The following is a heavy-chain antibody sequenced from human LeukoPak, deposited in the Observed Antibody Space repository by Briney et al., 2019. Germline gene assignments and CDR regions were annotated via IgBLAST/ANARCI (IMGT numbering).Heavy chain of an antibody. CDR1: GYTFTSYG. Sequence: ASVKVSCKASGYTFTSYGISWVRQAPGQGLEWMGWISAYNGNTNYVQKLQGRVTMTTDTSTSTAYMELRSLRSDDTAVYYCARGSYYDSSGYYYYFDYWGQGTLVTVSS. CDR3: ARGSYYDSSGYYYYFDY. CDR2: ISAYNGNT. V-gene: IGHV1-18*01. J-gene: IGHJ4*02. D-gene: IGHD3-22*01.